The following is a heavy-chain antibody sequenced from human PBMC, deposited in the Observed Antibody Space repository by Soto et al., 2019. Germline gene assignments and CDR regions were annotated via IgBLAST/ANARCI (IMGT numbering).Heavy chain of an antibody. V-gene: IGHV3-7*03. Sequence: LRLSCAGSGLTFRNDWLSWVRQAPGKGLEWVANINQDGSERYYVDSVRGRFTISRDNVENSLYLQLNSLRPEDTAVYYCAVYGYGVSAAAYWGQGTLVTVSS. CDR3: AVYGYGVSAAAY. D-gene: IGHD4-17*01. CDR1: GLTFRNDW. CDR2: INQDGSER. J-gene: IGHJ4*02.